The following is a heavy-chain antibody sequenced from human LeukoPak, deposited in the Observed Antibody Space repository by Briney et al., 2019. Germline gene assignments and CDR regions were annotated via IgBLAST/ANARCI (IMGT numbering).Heavy chain of an antibody. CDR3: ASRKALAYSNYPLDY. V-gene: IGHV1-69*06. CDR2: IIPIFGTA. D-gene: IGHD4-11*01. J-gene: IGHJ4*02. CDR1: GGTFSSYA. Sequence: ASVKVSCKASGGTFSSYAISWVRQAPGQGLEWMGGIIPIFGTANYAQKFQGRVTITADKSTSTAYMELSSLRSEDTAVYYCASRKALAYSNYPLDYWGQGTLVTVSS.